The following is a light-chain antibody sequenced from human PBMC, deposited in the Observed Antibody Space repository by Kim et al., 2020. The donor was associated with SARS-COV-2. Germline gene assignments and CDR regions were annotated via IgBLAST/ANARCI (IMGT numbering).Light chain of an antibody. J-gene: IGKJ1*01. CDR3: QQSYKTPRT. CDR2: TAS. Sequence: ASVGDRVIISCRASGSITKYLNWYQQKPGRAPNLLIYTASSLQSGVPSRFSGSGYGTDFTLTISSLQPEDFATYYCQQSYKTPRTFGQGTKVEIK. CDR1: GSITKY. V-gene: IGKV1-39*01.